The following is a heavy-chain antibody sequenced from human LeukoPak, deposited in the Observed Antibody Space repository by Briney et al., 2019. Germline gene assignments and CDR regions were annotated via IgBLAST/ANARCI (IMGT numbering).Heavy chain of an antibody. CDR1: GFTVSSNY. Sequence: GGSLRLSCAASGFTVSSNYMSWVRQAPGKGLEWVSVIYSGGSTYYADSVKGRFTISRDNSKNTLYLQMNSLRAEDTAVYYCARVSGDYVWGSYRLDAFDIWGQGTMVTVSS. CDR3: ARVSGDYVWGSYRLDAFDI. J-gene: IGHJ3*02. D-gene: IGHD3-16*02. V-gene: IGHV3-66*01. CDR2: IYSGGST.